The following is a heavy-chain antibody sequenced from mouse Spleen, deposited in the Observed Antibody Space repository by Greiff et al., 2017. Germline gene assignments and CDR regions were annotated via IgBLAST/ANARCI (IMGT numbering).Heavy chain of an antibody. J-gene: IGHJ1*01. CDR1: GFTFSDYG. V-gene: IGHV5-17*01. Sequence: EVKLVESGGGLVKPGGSLKLSCAASGFTFSDYGMHWVRQAPEKGLEWVAYISSGSSTIYYADTVKGRFTISRDNAKNTLFLQMTSLRSEDTAMYYCARLITTVVGNWYFDVWGAGTTVTVSS. CDR2: ISSGSSTI. CDR3: ARLITTVVGNWYFDV. D-gene: IGHD1-1*01.